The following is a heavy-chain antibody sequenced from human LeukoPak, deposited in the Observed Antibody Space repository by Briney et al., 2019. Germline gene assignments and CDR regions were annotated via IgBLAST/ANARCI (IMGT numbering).Heavy chain of an antibody. Sequence: SETLSLTCTVSGGSLSSDYWSWIRQPPGKGLEWLGYIYYSGSTNYNPSLKSRVTISVDTSKNQFSLKLSSVTAADTAVYYCARALECFGDVYYYGMDVWGQGTTVTVSS. CDR2: IYYSGST. D-gene: IGHD3-10*01. CDR1: GGSLSSDY. CDR3: ARALECFGDVYYYGMDV. J-gene: IGHJ6*02. V-gene: IGHV4-59*01.